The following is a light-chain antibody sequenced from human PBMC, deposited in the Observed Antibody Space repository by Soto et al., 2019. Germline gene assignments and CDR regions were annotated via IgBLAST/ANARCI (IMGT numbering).Light chain of an antibody. CDR3: QQYYRSPPIT. V-gene: IGKV3-20*01. CDR1: QSVSSSY. Sequence: DIVLTQSPGTLSLSPGGSATLSCRASQSVSSSYLAWYQQKPGQAPRLLIFGASSRATGIPDRFSGSGSGTDFTLTISRLEPEDLAVYYCQQYYRSPPITFGQGTRLEIK. J-gene: IGKJ5*01. CDR2: GAS.